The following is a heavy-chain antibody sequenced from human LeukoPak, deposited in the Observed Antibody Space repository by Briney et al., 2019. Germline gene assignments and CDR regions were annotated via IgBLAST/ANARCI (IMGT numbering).Heavy chain of an antibody. CDR3: ATQPCSDGRCYLLH. CDR1: GFTFSSYA. CDR2: TSFHGRDK. D-gene: IGHD2-15*01. Sequence: GGSLRLSCAASGFTFSSYAMHWVRQAPGRGLEWVAVTSFHGRDKFYADSVKGRFTISRDNSKNTLYLQLNSPRVEDTAVYYCATQPCSDGRCYLLHWGQGTLVTVSS. J-gene: IGHJ4*02. V-gene: IGHV3-30*19.